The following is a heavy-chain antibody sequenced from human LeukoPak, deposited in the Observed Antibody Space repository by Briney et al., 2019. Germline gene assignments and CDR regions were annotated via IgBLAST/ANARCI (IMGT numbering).Heavy chain of an antibody. D-gene: IGHD6-25*01. CDR3: ARRRLSAPFDTFDI. J-gene: IGHJ3*02. V-gene: IGHV4-59*08. CDR1: GGAISSYS. Sequence: SESLSLTCTVSGGAISSYSWSWIRQPPGKGLEWSGCIHYSGSNQYNAPLKNRVTISEDPSNTQFALTPSSVTAADTAVYYCARRRLSAPFDTFDIWGPGAMVTVSP. CDR2: IHYSGSN.